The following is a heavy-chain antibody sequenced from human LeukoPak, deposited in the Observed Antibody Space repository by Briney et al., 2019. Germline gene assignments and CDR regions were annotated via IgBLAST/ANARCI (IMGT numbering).Heavy chain of an antibody. CDR2: IKQDGGEK. Sequence: GGSLTLSCAASGFTFSGYWMSWLRQAPGRGLEWVANIKQDGGEKYYVDSVKGRFTISRDNAKNSLYLQMNSLRAEDTAVYYCARDRGFGQADVWGKGTTVTVSS. D-gene: IGHD3-10*01. CDR3: ARDRGFGQADV. V-gene: IGHV3-7*01. CDR1: GFTFSGYW. J-gene: IGHJ6*04.